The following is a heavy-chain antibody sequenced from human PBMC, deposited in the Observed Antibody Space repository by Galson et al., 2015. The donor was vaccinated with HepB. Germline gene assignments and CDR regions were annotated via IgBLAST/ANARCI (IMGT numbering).Heavy chain of an antibody. D-gene: IGHD3-10*01. CDR3: ARDPYGAGNC. CDR1: AFSFSSFG. Sequence: SLRLSCAASAFSFSSFGMNWFRQAPGKGPEWISYLGPSGSDRKYADSVKGRLTISRDNAKNSLYLEMNSLRDEDTAVYYCARDPYGAGNCWGQGTLVTVSS. V-gene: IGHV3-48*02. CDR2: LGPSGSDR. J-gene: IGHJ4*02.